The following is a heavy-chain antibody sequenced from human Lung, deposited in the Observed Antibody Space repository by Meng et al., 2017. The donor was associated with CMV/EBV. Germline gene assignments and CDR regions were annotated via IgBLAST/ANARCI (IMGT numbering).Heavy chain of an antibody. D-gene: IGHD6-25*01. CDR2: IKSKTDGGTT. Sequence: GGSLRLSCEASGFTFSNAWMSWVRQAPGKGLEWVGRIKSKTDGGTTDYAAPVKGRFTISRDDSKNTLYLQMNSLKTEDTAVYYCATGSYSSDDAFDIWGQGXMVTVSS. CDR1: GFTFSNAW. V-gene: IGHV3-15*01. CDR3: ATGSYSSDDAFDI. J-gene: IGHJ3*02.